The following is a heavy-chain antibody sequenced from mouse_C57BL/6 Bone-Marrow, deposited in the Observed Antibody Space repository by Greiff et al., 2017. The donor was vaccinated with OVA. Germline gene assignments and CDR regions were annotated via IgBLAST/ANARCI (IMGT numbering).Heavy chain of an antibody. D-gene: IGHD2-1*01. Sequence: VKLMESGPGLVQPSQSLSITCTVSGFSLTSYGVHWVRQSPGKGLEWLGVIWSGGSTDYNAAFISRLSISQDNSKSQVFFKMNRLQADDTAIYYWARKGNPYWYFDVWGKGTTVTGSS. J-gene: IGHJ1*03. CDR1: GFSLTSYG. CDR2: IWSGGST. CDR3: ARKGNPYWYFDV. V-gene: IGHV2-2*01.